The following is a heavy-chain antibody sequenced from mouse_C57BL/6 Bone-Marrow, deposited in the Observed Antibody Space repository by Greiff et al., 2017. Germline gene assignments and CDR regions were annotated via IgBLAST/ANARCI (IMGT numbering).Heavy chain of an antibody. CDR1: GYTFTSYW. Sequence: QVQLQQPGAELVRPGTSVQLSCKASGYTFTSYWMHWVKQRPGQGPEWIGVIDPSDRSTNYNQKFKGKATLTVYTSSSTAYMQLSSLTAEYSAVYYWARVGDGYYSYYFDYWGQGTTLTVSS. J-gene: IGHJ2*01. CDR2: IDPSDRST. V-gene: IGHV1-59*01. CDR3: ARVGDGYYSYYFDY. D-gene: IGHD2-3*01.